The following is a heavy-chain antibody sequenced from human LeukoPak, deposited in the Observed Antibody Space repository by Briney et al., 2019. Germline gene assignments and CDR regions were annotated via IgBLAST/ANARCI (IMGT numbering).Heavy chain of an antibody. CDR3: ARGPGTVAGTKDAFDI. J-gene: IGHJ3*02. V-gene: IGHV1-2*06. CDR1: GYTFTGYY. D-gene: IGHD6-19*01. CDR2: INPNSGGT. Sequence: ASVKVSCKASGYTFTGYYMHWVRQAPGQGLEWMGRINPNSGGTNYAQKFQGRVTMTWDTSISTAYMELSRLRSDDTAVYYCARGPGTVAGTKDAFDIWGQGTMVTVSS.